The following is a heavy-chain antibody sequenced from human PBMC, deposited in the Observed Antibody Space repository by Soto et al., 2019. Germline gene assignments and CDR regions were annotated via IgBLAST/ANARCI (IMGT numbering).Heavy chain of an antibody. J-gene: IGHJ6*02. CDR3: AGTYGSGTLYNRNYYGMDV. CDR1: STSTHRF. Sequence: QEQLVQSGAEVKKTGSSVKLSCRSTSTHRFLHWVRQAPGQPLKWVGWIRPFKGDTNYAQKFQDRVTITRDRSLTTTYMELRTLTSEDTGIYYCAGTYGSGTLYNRNYYGMDVWGQGTAVTVSS. D-gene: IGHD3-10*01. V-gene: IGHV1-45*01. CDR2: IRPFKGDT.